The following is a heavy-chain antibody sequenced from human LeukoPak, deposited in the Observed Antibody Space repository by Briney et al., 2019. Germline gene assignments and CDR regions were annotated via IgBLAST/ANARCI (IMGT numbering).Heavy chain of an antibody. CDR1: GGSISSDSYY. J-gene: IGHJ4*02. CDR3: ARLGVNLRVDY. V-gene: IGHV4-39*01. CDR2: IYYSGST. Sequence: SETLSLTCTVSGGSISSDSYYWGWIRQPPGKGLQWIGCIYYSGSTYYKPSLKSRVTISVDTSKNQFSLKLTSVTAADTAVYYCARLGVNLRVDYWGQGTLVTVSS.